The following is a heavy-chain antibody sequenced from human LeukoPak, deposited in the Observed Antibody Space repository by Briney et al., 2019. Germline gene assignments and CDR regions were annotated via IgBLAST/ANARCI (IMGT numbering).Heavy chain of an antibody. D-gene: IGHD4-17*01. J-gene: IGHJ3*02. CDR1: DDSFSSHY. CDR2: ISYIGST. Sequence: SETLSLTCAVSDDSFSSHYWTWIRQPPGKGPEWIGYISYIGSTNYNPSLKSRVTISIDTSKNQFSLKLSSVTAADTAVYYCARDLVTVTKGFDIWGQGTMVSVSS. CDR3: ARDLVTVTKGFDI. V-gene: IGHV4-59*11.